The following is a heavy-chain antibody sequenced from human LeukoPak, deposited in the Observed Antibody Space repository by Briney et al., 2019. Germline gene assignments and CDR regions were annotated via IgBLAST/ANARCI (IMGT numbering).Heavy chain of an antibody. CDR3: ARRRRDGYNYFDY. CDR1: GDSIISSSYS. V-gene: IGHV4-39*01. J-gene: IGHJ4*02. CDR2: VYYSGST. Sequence: SVTLSLTCTVSGDSIISSSYSWGWIRQPPGKGLEWIGSVYYSGSTYYNPSLKSRVTISVDTSKNQFSLKLSSVTAADTAVYCCARRRRDGYNYFDYWGQGTLVTVSS. D-gene: IGHD5-24*01.